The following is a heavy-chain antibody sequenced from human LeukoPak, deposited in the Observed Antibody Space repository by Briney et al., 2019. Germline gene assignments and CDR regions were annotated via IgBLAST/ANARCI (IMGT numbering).Heavy chain of an antibody. CDR1: GFNFSSYG. V-gene: IGHV3-30*02. D-gene: IGHD3-10*01. CDR2: IPSDGNNQ. J-gene: IGHJ4*02. Sequence: GESLMISCAASGFNFSSYGMHWVRQAPGKGLEWVTFIPSDGNNQYYADSVKGRFTISRDNSRNTLYLQMNGLRVEDTAVYYCVKDTGRGDFWGQGTLVTVSS. CDR3: VKDTGRGDF.